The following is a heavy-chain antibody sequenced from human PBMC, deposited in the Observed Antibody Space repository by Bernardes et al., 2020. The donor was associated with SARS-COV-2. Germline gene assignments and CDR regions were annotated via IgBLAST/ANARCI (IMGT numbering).Heavy chain of an antibody. V-gene: IGHV4-61*08. CDR3: ATYSGGAFDN. Sequence: SETLSLTCTVSGASVRSDGYHWTWIRQPTGKELEWIGFTYYSGSATYSPSLKSRVTISVATSKNQFSLKLTSVTAADTTMYYCATYSGGAFDNWGQGTMLTVSS. J-gene: IGHJ3*02. CDR2: TYYSGSA. D-gene: IGHD5-18*01. CDR1: GASVRSDGYH.